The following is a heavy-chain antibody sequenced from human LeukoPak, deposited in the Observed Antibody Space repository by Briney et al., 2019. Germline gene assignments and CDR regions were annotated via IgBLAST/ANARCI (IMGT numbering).Heavy chain of an antibody. Sequence: PSETLSLTCNVSGGSISKYYWSWIRQPPGKGLEWIGYIHYSGTTNYKPSLKSRVTISLDMSKNQFSLKLNSVTAADTAVYYCARVAVAGTYYYYYMDVWGKGTTVTISS. V-gene: IGHV4-59*01. D-gene: IGHD6-19*01. CDR1: GGSISKYY. CDR2: IHYSGTT. CDR3: ARVAVAGTYYYYYMDV. J-gene: IGHJ6*03.